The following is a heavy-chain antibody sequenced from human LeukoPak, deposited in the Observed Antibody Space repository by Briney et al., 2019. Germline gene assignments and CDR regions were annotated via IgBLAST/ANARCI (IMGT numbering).Heavy chain of an antibody. CDR3: AKDLGSNYAPYYYMDV. V-gene: IGHV3-23*01. Sequence: GGSLRLSCAASGFTFSSYAMSWVRQAPGKGLEWVSAISGSGGSTYYADSVKGRFTISRDNSKNTLYLQMNSLRAEDTAVYYCAKDLGSNYAPYYYMDVWGKGTTVTVSS. CDR2: ISGSGGST. CDR1: GFTFSSYA. J-gene: IGHJ6*03. D-gene: IGHD4-11*01.